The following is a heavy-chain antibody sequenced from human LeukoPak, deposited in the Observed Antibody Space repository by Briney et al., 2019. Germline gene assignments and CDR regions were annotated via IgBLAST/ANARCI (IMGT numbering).Heavy chain of an antibody. V-gene: IGHV3-30*02. CDR1: GFTFSSYG. CDR3: AKDARSEWLRSFDY. CDR2: IQYDGSNK. D-gene: IGHD5-12*01. J-gene: IGHJ4*02. Sequence: PGGSLRLSCAASGFTFSSYGMHWVRQAPGKGLEWVAFIQYDGSNKYYVDSVKGRFTISRDNSKNTLDLQMNSLRVEDTAAYYCAKDARSEWLRSFDYWGQGTLVTVSS.